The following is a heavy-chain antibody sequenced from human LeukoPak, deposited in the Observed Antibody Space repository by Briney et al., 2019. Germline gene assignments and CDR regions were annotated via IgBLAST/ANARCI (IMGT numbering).Heavy chain of an antibody. Sequence: SETLSLTCAVSGGSISSSNWWSWVRQPPGKGLEWIGEIYHSGSTNYNPSLKSRVTISVDKSKNQFSLKLTSVTAAGTAVYFCARRATHYGGNPTNFDFWGQGILVTVSS. CDR2: IYHSGST. CDR1: GGSISSSNW. V-gene: IGHV4-4*02. D-gene: IGHD4-23*01. J-gene: IGHJ4*02. CDR3: ARRATHYGGNPTNFDF.